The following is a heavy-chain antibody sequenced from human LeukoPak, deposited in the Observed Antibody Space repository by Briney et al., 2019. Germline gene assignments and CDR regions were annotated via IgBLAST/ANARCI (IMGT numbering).Heavy chain of an antibody. J-gene: IGHJ4*02. V-gene: IGHV4-38-2*02. CDR3: ARAGYGDSDFDY. Sequence: SEALSLTCTVSGYSISTSYYWGWIRQPPGKGLEWIGSIYHSGNTYYNPSLKSRVTISVDTSKNQFSLKLNSVTAADTAVYYCARAGYGDSDFDYWGQGTLVTVSS. CDR2: IYHSGNT. CDR1: GYSISTSYY. D-gene: IGHD4-17*01.